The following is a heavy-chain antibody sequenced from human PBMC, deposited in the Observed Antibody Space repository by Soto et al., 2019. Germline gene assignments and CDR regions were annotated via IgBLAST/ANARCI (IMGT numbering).Heavy chain of an antibody. D-gene: IGHD5-12*01. CDR3: ARSGLRWSCYDTMDWFDP. J-gene: IGHJ5*02. Sequence: QVQLVQSGAEVKKPGSSVNVSCKASGGTFSSYTISWVRQAPGQGLEWMGRIIPILGIANYAQKFQGTVRITAYNSTSPAYMELSSLRSADTAVSYCARSGLRWSCYDTMDWFDPWCQGTLVTVSS. CDR1: GGTFSSYT. CDR2: IIPILGIA. V-gene: IGHV1-69*02.